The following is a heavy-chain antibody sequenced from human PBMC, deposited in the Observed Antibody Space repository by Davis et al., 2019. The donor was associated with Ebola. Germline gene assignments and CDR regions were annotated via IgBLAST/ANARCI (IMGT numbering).Heavy chain of an antibody. CDR3: ARLTWIQLWLGSFDI. J-gene: IGHJ3*02. Sequence: SETLSLTCAVYGGSFSGYYWSWIRQPPGKGLEWIGYIYYSGSTNYNPSLKSRVTISVDTSKNQFSLKLSSVTAEDTALYYCARLTWIQLWLGSFDIWGQGTTVTVSS. V-gene: IGHV4-59*01. CDR2: IYYSGST. D-gene: IGHD5-18*01. CDR1: GGSFSGYY.